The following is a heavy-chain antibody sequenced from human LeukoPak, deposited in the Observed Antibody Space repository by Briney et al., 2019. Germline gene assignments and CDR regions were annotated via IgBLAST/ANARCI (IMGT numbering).Heavy chain of an antibody. CDR2: ISYDESNK. CDR1: GFTFSSYA. Sequence: PGRSLRLSCAASGFTFSSYAMHWVRQAPGKGLEWVAVISYDESNKYYADSVKGRFTISRDNSKNTLYLQMNSLRAEDTAVYYCARGHCSSTSCSNFDYWGQGTLVTVSS. D-gene: IGHD2-2*01. CDR3: ARGHCSSTSCSNFDY. J-gene: IGHJ4*02. V-gene: IGHV3-30*04.